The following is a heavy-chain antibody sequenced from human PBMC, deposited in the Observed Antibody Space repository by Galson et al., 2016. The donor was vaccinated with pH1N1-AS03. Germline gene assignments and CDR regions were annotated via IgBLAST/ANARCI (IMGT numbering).Heavy chain of an antibody. D-gene: IGHD1-1*01. J-gene: IGHJ3*02. V-gene: IGHV6-1*01. CDR2: TYWRPKWYN. CDR3: ARGRYSAFDI. CDR1: WDSVSSNIDA. Sequence: CAISWDSVSSNIDAWNWIRQSPSGGLEWLGRTYWRPKWYNDYAVSVKSRITINPDTSKNQFSLQLNSVTPEDTAVYYCARGRYSAFDIWGQGTLVTVSS.